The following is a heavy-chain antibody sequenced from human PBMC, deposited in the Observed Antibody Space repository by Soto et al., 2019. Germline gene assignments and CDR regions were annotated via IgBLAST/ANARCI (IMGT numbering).Heavy chain of an antibody. CDR1: GFMFDSYA. Sequence: EVQLVESGGGLVQPGGSLRLSWVASGFMFDSYAMNWVRQAPGKGLEWVSYISPGGGRIYYAESLKGRITISRDNARNPLSLQMNILSDEDTAVYYCTKSADSAGWGVDFWGQGTLVTVSS. CDR3: TKSADSAGWGVDF. J-gene: IGHJ4*02. CDR2: ISPGGGRI. D-gene: IGHD6-19*01. V-gene: IGHV3-48*02.